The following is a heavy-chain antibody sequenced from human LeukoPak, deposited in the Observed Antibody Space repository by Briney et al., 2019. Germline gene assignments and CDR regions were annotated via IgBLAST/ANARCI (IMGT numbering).Heavy chain of an antibody. Sequence: PSETLSLTCTVSGGSISSYYWSWIRQPPGKGLEWIGYIHDTGSTIYNPSLTSRVTISVDTSRNQFSLKLTSVTAADTAVYYCARHGDGSGGFYYYGTDVWGQGTTVTVSS. CDR2: IHDTGST. CDR3: ARHGDGSGGFYYYGTDV. V-gene: IGHV4-59*08. D-gene: IGHD3-10*01. CDR1: GGSISSYY. J-gene: IGHJ6*02.